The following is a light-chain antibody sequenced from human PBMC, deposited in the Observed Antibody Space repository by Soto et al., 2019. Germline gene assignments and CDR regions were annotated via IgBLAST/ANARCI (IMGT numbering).Light chain of an antibody. CDR3: QLYNSYSRT. J-gene: IGKJ1*01. CDR2: DAS. CDR1: QSISSW. Sequence: DIQMTQSPSTLSASVGDRVTITCRASQSISSWLAWYQQKPGKAPKLLIYDASSLESGVPSRFSGSGSGTEFTLTTSSLQPVTLATYYCQLYNSYSRTFGQGTKVEIK. V-gene: IGKV1-5*01.